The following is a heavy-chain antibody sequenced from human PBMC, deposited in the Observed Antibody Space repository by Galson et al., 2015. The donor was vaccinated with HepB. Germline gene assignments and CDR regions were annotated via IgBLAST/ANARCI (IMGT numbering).Heavy chain of an antibody. Sequence: SLRLSCAASGFTFSAFAMHWVRQAPGKGLEWAAVISYDGTRKFYADSVKGRFTISRDNSKNTLYLQMNSLRVEDTAIYYCARGCRGGSCSVCWGQGTLVTVSS. V-gene: IGHV3-30-3*01. D-gene: IGHD2-15*01. J-gene: IGHJ4*02. CDR2: ISYDGTRK. CDR1: GFTFSAFA. CDR3: ARGCRGGSCSVC.